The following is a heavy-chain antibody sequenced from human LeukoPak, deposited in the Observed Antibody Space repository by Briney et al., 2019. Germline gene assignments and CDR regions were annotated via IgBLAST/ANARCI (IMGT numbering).Heavy chain of an antibody. CDR3: ARGLYWGSAGGGICYMDG. D-gene: IGHD7-27*01. V-gene: IGHV4-34*01. CDR1: GGSFSGYD. J-gene: IGHJ6*03. Sequence: SETLSLACAVSGGSFSGYDWSWIRQPPGKGLEWIGEINESGRTNYNPSLESRVSISADPSKNQFSLNLKSVTAADTAVYFCARGLYWGSAGGGICYMDGWGNGTTVTVSS. CDR2: INESGRT.